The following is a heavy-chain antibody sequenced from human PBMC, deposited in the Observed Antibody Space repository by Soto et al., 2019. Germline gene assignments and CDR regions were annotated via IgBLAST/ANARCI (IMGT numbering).Heavy chain of an antibody. D-gene: IGHD3-10*01. Sequence: PSESLSLTCTVSGGSISSGYYYWSWIRQPPGKGLEWIGYIYYSGSTYYNPSLKSRVTISVDTSKNQFSLKLSSVTAADTAVYYCARETLLWFGELSDNPRVAWGQGTLVTVSS. CDR2: IYYSGST. CDR1: GGSISSGYYY. J-gene: IGHJ5*02. CDR3: ARETLLWFGELSDNPRVA. V-gene: IGHV4-30-4*01.